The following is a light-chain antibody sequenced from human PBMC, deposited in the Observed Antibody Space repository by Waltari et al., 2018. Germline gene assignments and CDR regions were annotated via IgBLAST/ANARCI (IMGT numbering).Light chain of an antibody. CDR1: SSNIGDNS. J-gene: IGLJ3*02. V-gene: IGLV1-47*01. Sequence: QSVLTQPPSVSGAPGQSVTISCSGSSSNIGDNSVYWYKQVSGAAPKLLIYRNNKRASGVPDRFSASKSGTSASLAISGLRSEDEASFYCAAWDDKLAGVVFGGGTKLTVL. CDR3: AAWDDKLAGVV. CDR2: RNN.